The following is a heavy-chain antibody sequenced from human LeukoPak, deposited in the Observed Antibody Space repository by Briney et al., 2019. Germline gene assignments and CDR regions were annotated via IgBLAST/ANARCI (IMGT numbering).Heavy chain of an antibody. CDR1: GGSISSGGYY. CDR3: ARDSGYGDYADYFDY. D-gene: IGHD4-17*01. V-gene: IGHV4-31*03. J-gene: IGHJ4*02. Sequence: SETLSLTCTVSGGSISSGGYYWSWIRQHPGKGLEWIGYIYYSGSTYYNPSLKSRVTISVDTSKNQFSLKLSSVTAADTAVYYCARDSGYGDYADYFDYWGQGTLVTVSS. CDR2: IYYSGST.